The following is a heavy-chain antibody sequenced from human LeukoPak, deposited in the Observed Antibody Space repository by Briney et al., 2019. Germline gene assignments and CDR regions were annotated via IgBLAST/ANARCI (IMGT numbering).Heavy chain of an antibody. V-gene: IGHV3-23*01. CDR1: GFTFSTYA. D-gene: IGHD3-10*01. J-gene: IGHJ3*02. CDR2: ISGSGGGT. CDR3: ARSIYASGSYYAFDI. Sequence: GGSLGLSCAASGFTFSTYAMCWVRQAPGNGLEWVSAISGSGGGTYYADSVKGLFTISRDNSKNTLSLQMNSLRAEDTAVFYCARSIYASGSYYAFDIWGQGTMVTVSS.